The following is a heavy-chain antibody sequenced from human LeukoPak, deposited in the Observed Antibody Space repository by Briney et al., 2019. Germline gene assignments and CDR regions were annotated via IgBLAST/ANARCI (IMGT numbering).Heavy chain of an antibody. CDR3: ARENYYGSGSYDY. J-gene: IGHJ4*02. CDR2: ISYDGSNK. CDR1: GFTFSSYA. Sequence: GGSLRLSCAASGFTFSSYAMHWVRQAPGKGLEWVAVISYDGSNKYYADSVKGRFTISRDNPKNTLYLQMNSLRAEDTAVYYCARENYYGSGSYDYWGQGTLVTVSS. D-gene: IGHD3-10*01. V-gene: IGHV3-30-3*01.